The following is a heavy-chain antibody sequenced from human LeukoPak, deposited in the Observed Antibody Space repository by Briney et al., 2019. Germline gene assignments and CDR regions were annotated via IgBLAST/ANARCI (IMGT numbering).Heavy chain of an antibody. V-gene: IGHV4-4*07. J-gene: IGHJ3*02. CDR1: GGSISSYY. CDR3: ARVIWGYCSSTSCYDVIADAFDI. Sequence: SETLSLTCTVSGGSISSYYWSWIRQPAGKGLEWTGRIYTSGSTNYNPSLKSRVTMSVDTSKNQFSLKLSSVTAADTAVYYCARVIWGYCSSTSCYDVIADAFDIWGQGTMVTVSS. CDR2: IYTSGST. D-gene: IGHD2-2*01.